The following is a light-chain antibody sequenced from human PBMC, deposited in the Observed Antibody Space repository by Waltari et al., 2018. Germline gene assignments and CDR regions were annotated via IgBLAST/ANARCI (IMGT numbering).Light chain of an antibody. J-gene: IGKJ1*01. CDR3: QQYNNWPGT. CDR1: QSLSSN. CDR2: GAS. Sequence: ETVMTQSPATLSVSPGERATLSCRASQSLSSNLAWYQQKPGQAPRLLIYGASTRATGIPTRFSGSGSGTEFTLTISSLQSEDFAVYYCQQYNNWPGTFGQGTKVEIK. V-gene: IGKV3-15*01.